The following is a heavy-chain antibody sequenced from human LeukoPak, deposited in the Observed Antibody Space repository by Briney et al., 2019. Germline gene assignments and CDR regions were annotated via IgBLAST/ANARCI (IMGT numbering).Heavy chain of an antibody. Sequence: GGSLRLYCAASGFTLSSYWMHWVRQAAGKGLVWVSHINIDGSNTRYADSAKGRFTISRDNAENTLYLQMNSLRVDDTAVYYCATSRTFDYWGQGTLVTVSS. CDR3: ATSRTFDY. CDR2: INIDGSNT. CDR1: GFTLSSYW. J-gene: IGHJ4*02. V-gene: IGHV3-74*01.